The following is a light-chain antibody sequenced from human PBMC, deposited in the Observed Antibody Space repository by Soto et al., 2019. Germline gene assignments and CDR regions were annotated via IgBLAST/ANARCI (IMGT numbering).Light chain of an antibody. CDR1: QSVGSN. CDR2: GAS. Sequence: EIVMTQSPATLSVSPGERATLSCRASQSVGSNLAWYHQRPGQAPRLLIHGASTRAIGIPARFSGSGSGTEFTLTISSLQSEDFAVYYCQQYDNWPPLTFGGGTKVEIK. J-gene: IGKJ4*01. V-gene: IGKV3-15*01. CDR3: QQYDNWPPLT.